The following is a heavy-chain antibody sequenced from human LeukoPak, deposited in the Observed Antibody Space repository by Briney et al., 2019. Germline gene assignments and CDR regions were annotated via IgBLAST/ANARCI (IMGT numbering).Heavy chain of an antibody. J-gene: IGHJ4*02. CDR3: ARVSGYDWESFYDY. V-gene: IGHV4-59*01. CDR2: IYYSGST. CDR1: GGSISSYY. Sequence: PSETLSLTCTVSGGSISSYYWSWIRQPPGKGLEWIGNIYYSGSTNYNPSLKSRVTISVDTSKNQFSLKLSSVTAADTAMYYCARVSGYDWESFYDYWGQGSLVTVSS. D-gene: IGHD5-12*01.